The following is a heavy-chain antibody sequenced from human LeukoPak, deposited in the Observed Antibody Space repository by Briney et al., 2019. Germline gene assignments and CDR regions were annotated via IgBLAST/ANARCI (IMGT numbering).Heavy chain of an antibody. D-gene: IGHD7-27*01. V-gene: IGHV4-4*07. CDR2: IYTSGST. Sequence: SETLSLTCTVSGGFISSYYWSWIRQPAGKGLEWIGRIYTSGSTNYNPSLKSRVTMSVDTSKNQFSLKLSSVTAADTAVYYCARGGDSRSPQPPLFDYWGQGTLVTVSS. CDR1: GGFISSYY. CDR3: ARGGDSRSPQPPLFDY. J-gene: IGHJ4*02.